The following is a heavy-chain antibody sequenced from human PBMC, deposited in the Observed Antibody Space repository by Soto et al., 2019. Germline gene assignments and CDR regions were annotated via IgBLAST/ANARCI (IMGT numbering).Heavy chain of an antibody. CDR2: VYWHDDK. D-gene: IGHD2-2*01. Sequence: SGPTLVNPIQTLTLTCTFSGFSLSTSQVGVGWIRQPPGKALEWLAHVYWHDDKYYSLSLKSRLTISKDTSKSQVVLTMTNMDPVDKATYYCAHLSTRGYYFDYWGQGALVTVSS. CDR3: AHLSTRGYYFDY. J-gene: IGHJ4*02. CDR1: GFSLSTSQVG. V-gene: IGHV2-5*01.